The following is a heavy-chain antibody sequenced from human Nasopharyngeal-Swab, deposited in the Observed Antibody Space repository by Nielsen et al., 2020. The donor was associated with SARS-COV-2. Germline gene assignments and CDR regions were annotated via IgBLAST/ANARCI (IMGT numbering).Heavy chain of an antibody. CDR3: ARDRGSGYGHAFDI. V-gene: IGHV3-53*01. CDR2: IYSGGST. Sequence: WIRQPPGKGLEWVSVIYSGGSTYYADSVKGRFTISRDNSKNTLYLQMNSLRAEDTAVYYCARDRGSGYGHAFDIWGQGTMVTVSS. D-gene: IGHD5-12*01. J-gene: IGHJ3*02.